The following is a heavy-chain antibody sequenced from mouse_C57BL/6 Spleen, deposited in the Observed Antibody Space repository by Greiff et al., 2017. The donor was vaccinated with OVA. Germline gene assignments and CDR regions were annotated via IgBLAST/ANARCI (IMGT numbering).Heavy chain of an antibody. V-gene: IGHV2-6-1*01. Sequence: VQLVESGPGLVAPSQSLSITCTVSGFSLTSYGVHWVRQPPGKGLEWLVVIWSDGSTTYNSALKSRLSISKDNSKSPVLLKMNSREDTDAAMYYCARQGLDYSNYDAMDDWGKGTSVTVSS. CDR1: GFSLTSYG. CDR3: ARQGLDYSNYDAMDD. D-gene: IGHD2-5*01. J-gene: IGHJ4*01. CDR2: IWSDGST.